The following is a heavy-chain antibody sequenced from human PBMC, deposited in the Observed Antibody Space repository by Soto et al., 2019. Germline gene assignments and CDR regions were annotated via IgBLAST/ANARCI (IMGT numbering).Heavy chain of an antibody. CDR1: GGPVSSYY. J-gene: IGHJ6*02. Sequence: PSETLSLTCTVSGGPVSSYYWIWIRQPPGKGLEWIGSIYYSGSTNYNPSLQSRVTISLDTSKTQFSLKLTSVTAADTAVYYCARGAARRAYGMDVWGQGTTVPVSS. CDR2: IYYSGST. CDR3: ARGAARRAYGMDV. V-gene: IGHV4-59*02. D-gene: IGHD6-6*01.